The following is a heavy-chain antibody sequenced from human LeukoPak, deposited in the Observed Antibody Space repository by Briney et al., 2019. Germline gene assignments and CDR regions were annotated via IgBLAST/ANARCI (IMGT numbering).Heavy chain of an antibody. Sequence: PSETLSLTCAVYGGSFSGYYWSWIRQAPGKGLEWIGEINHSGNTNYNPSLKSRVTISVDTSKNQFSLKLSSVTAADTAVYYCARAGRNFWSGTFDYWGQGTLVTVSS. CDR2: INHSGNT. CDR1: GGSFSGYY. D-gene: IGHD3-3*01. CDR3: ARAGRNFWSGTFDY. J-gene: IGHJ4*02. V-gene: IGHV4-34*01.